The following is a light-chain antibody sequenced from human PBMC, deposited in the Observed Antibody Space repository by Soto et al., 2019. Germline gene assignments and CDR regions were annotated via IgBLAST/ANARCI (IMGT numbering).Light chain of an antibody. CDR3: SSYTSSSTQV. J-gene: IGLJ1*01. CDR2: EVS. CDR1: SSYVGGYNY. Sequence: QSVLTQPASVSGSPGQSITISCTGTSSYVGGYNYVSWYQQHPGKAPKLMIYEVSNRPSGVSNRFSGSKSGNTASLTISGLQAEDEADYYCSSYTSSSTQVFGTGTKLTVL. V-gene: IGLV2-14*01.